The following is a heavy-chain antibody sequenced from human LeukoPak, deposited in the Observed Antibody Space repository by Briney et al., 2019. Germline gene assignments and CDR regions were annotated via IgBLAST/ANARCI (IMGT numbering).Heavy chain of an antibody. V-gene: IGHV3-11*01. Sequence: GGSLRLSCAASGFTFGDYYMSWIRQAPGKGLEWVSYISSSGSTIYYADSVKGRFTISRDNAKNSLYLQMNSLRAEDTAVYYCARVAYGDHGRYYYYYMDVWGKGTTVTVSS. CDR1: GFTFGDYY. D-gene: IGHD4-17*01. CDR3: ARVAYGDHGRYYYYYMDV. CDR2: ISSSGSTI. J-gene: IGHJ6*03.